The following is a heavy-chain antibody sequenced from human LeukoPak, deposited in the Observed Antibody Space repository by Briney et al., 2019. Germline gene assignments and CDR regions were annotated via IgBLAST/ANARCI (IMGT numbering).Heavy chain of an antibody. D-gene: IGHD3-22*01. Sequence: ASVKLCFKVSGYTLTELSMHWARQAPGKGLEWMGGFDPEDGETIYAQKFQGRVTMTEDRSTGIAYMELSSLRSDDTAVYYCATQIGSSVITPDYFDYWGQGTLVTVSS. V-gene: IGHV1-24*01. CDR2: FDPEDGET. CDR1: GYTLTELS. J-gene: IGHJ4*02. CDR3: ATQIGSSVITPDYFDY.